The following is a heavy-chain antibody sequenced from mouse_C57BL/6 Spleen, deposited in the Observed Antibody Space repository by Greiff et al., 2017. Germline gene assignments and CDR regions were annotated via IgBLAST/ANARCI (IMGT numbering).Heavy chain of an antibody. CDR1: GYTFTDYE. V-gene: IGHV1-15*01. CDR3: TRADYDGYVTYGFAY. D-gene: IGHD2-3*01. Sequence: VKLQQSGAELVRPGASVTLSCKASGYTFTDYEMHWVKQTPVHGLEWIGAIDPEPGGTAYNQKFKGKAILTADKSSSTAYMELRSLTSEDSAVYYCTRADYDGYVTYGFAYWGQGTLVTVSA. J-gene: IGHJ3*01. CDR2: IDPEPGGT.